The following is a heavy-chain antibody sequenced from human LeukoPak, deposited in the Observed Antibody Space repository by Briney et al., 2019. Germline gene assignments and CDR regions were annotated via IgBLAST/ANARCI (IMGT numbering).Heavy chain of an antibody. D-gene: IGHD2-15*01. CDR2: ISAYNGNT. Sequence: ASVKVSCTASGYTFTSYGISWVRQAPGQGLEWMGWISAYNGNTNYAQKLQGRVTMTTDTSTSTAYMELRSLRSDDTAVYYCARGFLGKFGDSLGYWGQGTLVTVSS. CDR3: ARGFLGKFGDSLGY. J-gene: IGHJ4*02. CDR1: GYTFTSYG. V-gene: IGHV1-18*01.